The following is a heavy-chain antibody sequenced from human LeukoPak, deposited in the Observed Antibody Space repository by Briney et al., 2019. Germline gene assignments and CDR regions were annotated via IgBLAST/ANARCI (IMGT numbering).Heavy chain of an antibody. D-gene: IGHD3-9*01. J-gene: IGHJ3*02. CDR1: GYTFTGYY. CDR3: ARVGGYYDILTGKPKTGLVGNAFDI. CDR2: INPNSGGT. V-gene: IGHV1-2*02. Sequence: ASVNVSCKASGYTFTGYYMHWVRQAPGQGLEWMGWINPNSGGTNYAQKFQGRVTMTRDTSISTAYMELSRLRSDHNGVYYCARVGGYYDILTGKPKTGLVGNAFDIWGQGTMVTVSS.